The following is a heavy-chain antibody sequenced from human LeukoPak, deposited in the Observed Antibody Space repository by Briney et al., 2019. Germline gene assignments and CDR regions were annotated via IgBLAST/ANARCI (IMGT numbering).Heavy chain of an antibody. D-gene: IGHD6-13*01. CDR2: ISAYNGNT. Sequence: ASVKVSRKASGYTFTSNGISWVRQAPGQGLEWMGWISAYNGNTNYAQNFQGRVTMTRDTSISTAYMELSSLKSEDTAVYYCARGHAPSSSPDYWGQGTLVTVSS. J-gene: IGHJ4*02. V-gene: IGHV1-18*01. CDR3: ARGHAPSSSPDY. CDR1: GYTFTSNG.